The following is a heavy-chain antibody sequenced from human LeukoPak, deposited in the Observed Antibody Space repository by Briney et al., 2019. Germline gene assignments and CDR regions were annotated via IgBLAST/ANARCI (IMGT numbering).Heavy chain of an antibody. J-gene: IGHJ4*02. CDR1: GGSTSSYY. CDR3: ARDHVDYYGSGSPSDYFDY. CDR2: IYYSGST. V-gene: IGHV4-59*01. D-gene: IGHD3-10*01. Sequence: PSETLSLTCTVSGGSTSSYYWSWIRQPPGKGLEWIGYIYYSGSTNYNPSLKSRVTISVDTSKNQFSLKLSSVTAADTAVYYCARDHVDYYGSGSPSDYFDYWGQGTLVTVSS.